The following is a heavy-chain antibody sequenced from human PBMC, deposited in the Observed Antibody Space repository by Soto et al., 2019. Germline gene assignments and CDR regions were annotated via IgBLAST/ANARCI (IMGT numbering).Heavy chain of an antibody. CDR1: GGSFSGYY. CDR3: ARKSVQCPYYYYYYGMDV. V-gene: IGHV4-34*01. J-gene: IGHJ6*02. D-gene: IGHD6-19*01. CDR2: INHSGST. Sequence: QVQLQQWGAGLLKPSEPLSLTCAVYGGSFSGYYWSWIRQPPGKGLEWIGEINHSGSTNYNPPLTSRVTKSVETSKIQCSRKLSSVTASDTAVYYCARKSVQCPYYYYYYGMDVWGQGTTVTVSS.